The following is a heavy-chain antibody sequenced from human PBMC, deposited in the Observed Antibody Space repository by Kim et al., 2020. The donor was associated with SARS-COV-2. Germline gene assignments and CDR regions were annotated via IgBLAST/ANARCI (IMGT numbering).Heavy chain of an antibody. CDR1: GFTFSDYY. J-gene: IGHJ4*02. V-gene: IGHV3-11*01. CDR3: ARTLRRSIWSGYSFGY. Sequence: GGSLRLSCAASGFTFSDYYMSWIRQAPGKGLEWVSYISSSGSTIYYADSVKGRFTISRDNAKNSLYLQMNSLRAEDTAVYYCARTLRRSIWSGYSFGYWGQGTLVTVSS. CDR2: ISSSGSTI. D-gene: IGHD3-3*01.